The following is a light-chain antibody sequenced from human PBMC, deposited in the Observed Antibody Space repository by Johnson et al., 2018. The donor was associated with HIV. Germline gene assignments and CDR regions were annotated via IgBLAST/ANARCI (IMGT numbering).Light chain of an antibody. Sequence: QSVLTQPPSVSAAPGQRVTISCSGASSTFGNSYISWYQLLPGSPPKLLVFKNNERPSGIHDRFSGSNSGTSATLDINGLQTGDEADYYCATWDSSLSAGLDVFGPGTKVTVL. V-gene: IGLV1-51*02. J-gene: IGLJ1*01. CDR2: KNN. CDR1: SSTFGNSY. CDR3: ATWDSSLSAGLDV.